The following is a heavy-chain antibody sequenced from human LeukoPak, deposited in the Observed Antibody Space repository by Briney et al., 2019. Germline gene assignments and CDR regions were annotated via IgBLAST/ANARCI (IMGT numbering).Heavy chain of an antibody. Sequence: GGSLRLSCAASGFSFNNYWMHWVRQAPGKGLEWVSRIDNDGGSTRYADSVTGRFTISRDIAKNTLYLQMNSLRADDTAVYYCVGSSGWPACWGQGTLVTVSS. CDR3: VGSSGWPAC. CDR2: IDNDGGST. D-gene: IGHD6-19*01. V-gene: IGHV3-74*01. J-gene: IGHJ4*02. CDR1: GFSFNNYW.